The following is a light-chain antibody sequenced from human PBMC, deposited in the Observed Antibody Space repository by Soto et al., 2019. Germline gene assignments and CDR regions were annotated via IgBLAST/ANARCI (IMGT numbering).Light chain of an antibody. V-gene: IGKV1-5*01. Sequence: DIQMTQSPSTLSASVGDRVTITCRASQSISSWLAWYRQKSGKAPKLLIYDASSLESGVPPKFSGSASGSEFTLTSCRLQADEFATYYCQQYNSYRTFGQGTKVEI. CDR2: DAS. CDR1: QSISSW. J-gene: IGKJ1*01. CDR3: QQYNSYRT.